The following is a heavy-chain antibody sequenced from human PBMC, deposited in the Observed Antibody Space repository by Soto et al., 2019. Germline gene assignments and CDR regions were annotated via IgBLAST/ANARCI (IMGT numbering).Heavy chain of an antibody. CDR2: IRSKANTYAT. CDR3: TGHGASFDNSGSGSFDY. V-gene: IGHV3-73*02. CDR1: GFTFSDSA. J-gene: IGHJ4*02. Sequence: EVQLVESGGGSVPPGGSLKLACAASGFTFSDSAVHLVRQASRNGLEWVGRIRSKANTYATADAASVRGRFTISRDDSKSTACLQMNSLRPDDTAVYFCTGHGASFDNSGSGSFDYWGQGTLVTVSS. D-gene: IGHD3-10*01.